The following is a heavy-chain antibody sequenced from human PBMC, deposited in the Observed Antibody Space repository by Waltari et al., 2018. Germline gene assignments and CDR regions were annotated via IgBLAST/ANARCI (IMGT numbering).Heavy chain of an antibody. Sequence: QVQLVESGGGVVQPGRSLRLSCAAAGFTFSRYGMHWVRQAPGKGLEWVAVISYDGSNKYYADSVKGRFTISRDNSKNTLYLQMNSLRAEDTAVYYCAKDQAPDDFWSGYWDWGQGTLVTVSS. V-gene: IGHV3-30*18. J-gene: IGHJ4*02. CDR2: ISYDGSNK. CDR1: GFTFSRYG. CDR3: AKDQAPDDFWSGYWD. D-gene: IGHD3-3*01.